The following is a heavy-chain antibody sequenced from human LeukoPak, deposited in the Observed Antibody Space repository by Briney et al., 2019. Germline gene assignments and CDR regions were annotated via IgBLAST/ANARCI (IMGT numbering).Heavy chain of an antibody. J-gene: IGHJ6*03. D-gene: IGHD3-16*01. V-gene: IGHV3-48*03. CDR3: AKGGGGRLIYYYYMDV. Sequence: GVSLRLSCAASGFTFSSYEMNWVRQAPGKGLEWVSYISSSGSTIYYADSVKGRFTISRDNAKNSLYLQMNSPRTEDMALYYCAKGGGGRLIYYYYMDVWGKGTTVTVSS. CDR2: ISSSGSTI. CDR1: GFTFSSYE.